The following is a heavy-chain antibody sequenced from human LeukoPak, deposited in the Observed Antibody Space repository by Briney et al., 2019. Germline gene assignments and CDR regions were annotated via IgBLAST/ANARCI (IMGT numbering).Heavy chain of an antibody. J-gene: IGHJ4*02. CDR3: ARQKPLLYYFDY. D-gene: IGHD3-16*01. Sequence: GGSLRLSCAAPGFTVSSNYMSWVRQAPGKGLEWVSVIYSGGSTYYADSVKGRFTISRDNSKNTLYLQMNSLRAEDTAVYYCARQKPLLYYFDYWGQGTLVTVSS. CDR2: IYSGGST. CDR1: GFTVSSNY. V-gene: IGHV3-66*04.